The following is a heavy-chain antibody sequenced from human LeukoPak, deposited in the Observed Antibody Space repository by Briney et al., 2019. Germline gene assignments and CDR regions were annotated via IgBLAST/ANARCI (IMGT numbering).Heavy chain of an antibody. J-gene: IGHJ6*04. Sequence: PGRSLRLSCAASGFTFNSYGMHWVRQTPGKGLEWVALLSYDGTNKYYADSVKGRFTISRDNSKNTVYLQVNSLRAEDTAVYYCAKSLGDYYGPGVDYDYHYYGMDVWGKGTTVTVSS. V-gene: IGHV3-30*18. CDR1: GFTFNSYG. CDR3: AKSLGDYYGPGVDYDYHYYGMDV. D-gene: IGHD3-10*01. CDR2: LSYDGTNK.